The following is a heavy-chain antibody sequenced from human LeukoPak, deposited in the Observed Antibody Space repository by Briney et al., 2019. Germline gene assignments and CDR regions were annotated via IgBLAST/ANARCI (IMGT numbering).Heavy chain of an antibody. Sequence: GGSLRLSCAASGITFSSFGIHWVRQAPGKGLEWVAVLSYDGRKQYYADSVKGRFTISRDNSKNTLYLQMNSLRAEDTAVYYCAREEEALSPDYWGQGTLVTVSS. D-gene: IGHD3-16*02. CDR3: AREEEALSPDY. CDR1: GITFSSFG. CDR2: LSYDGRKQ. V-gene: IGHV3-30*03. J-gene: IGHJ4*02.